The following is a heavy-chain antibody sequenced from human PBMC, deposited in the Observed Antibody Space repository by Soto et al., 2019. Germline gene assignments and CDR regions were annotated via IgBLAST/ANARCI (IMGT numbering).Heavy chain of an antibody. J-gene: IGHJ6*02. Sequence: ASVKVSCKASGYTFTSYYIHWVRQAPGQGLEWMGIINPSGGGATYAQKFQGRVTMTRDTSTSTVYMELSSLRSDDTAVYYCAMVDVYVTPSPQDVWGQGTTVTVSS. CDR2: INPSGGGA. CDR1: GYTFTSYY. V-gene: IGHV1-46*01. CDR3: AMVDVYVTPSPQDV. D-gene: IGHD3-16*01.